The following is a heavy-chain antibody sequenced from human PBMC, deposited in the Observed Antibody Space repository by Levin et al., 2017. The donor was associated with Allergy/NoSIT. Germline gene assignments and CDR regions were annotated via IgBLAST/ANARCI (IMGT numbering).Heavy chain of an antibody. Sequence: NPGESLKISCKASGYNFTNFYIHWVRQAPAQGLEWMGVISPTTGTTSYAPKFRGRLTLIKDTSTNTVSLILNNVRSDDSATYYCQRGRGESGDGTFRDYWGQGTLVTVSS. J-gene: IGHJ4*02. CDR3: QRGRGESGDGTFRDY. CDR1: GYNFTNFY. D-gene: IGHD1-7*01. CDR2: ISPTTGTT. V-gene: IGHV1-46*01.